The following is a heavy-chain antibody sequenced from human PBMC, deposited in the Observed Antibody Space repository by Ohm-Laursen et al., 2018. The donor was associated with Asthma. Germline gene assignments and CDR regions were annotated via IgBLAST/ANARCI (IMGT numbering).Heavy chain of an antibody. Sequence: SLRLSCAASGFTFSSYSMNWVRQAPGKGLEWVSSISSGSSYIYYTDSVKGRFTISRDNAKNSLYLQMNSLRAEDTAVYYCARDGAESSIAARNFDYWGQGTLVTVS. CDR1: GFTFSSYS. V-gene: IGHV3-21*01. CDR2: ISSGSSYI. D-gene: IGHD6-6*01. CDR3: ARDGAESSIAARNFDY. J-gene: IGHJ4*02.